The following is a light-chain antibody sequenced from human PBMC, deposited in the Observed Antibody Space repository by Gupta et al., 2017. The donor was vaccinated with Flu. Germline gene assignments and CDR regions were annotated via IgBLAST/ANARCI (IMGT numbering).Light chain of an antibody. J-gene: IGKJ1*01. CDR1: QSIDTH. Sequence: DIQMTQSPSSLSASVGDRVTITCRSSQSIDTHLNWYQQKPGSAPKFLIYGASRLQSGVPSRFSGGGSGTDFTLTISSLQPENFAIYYCQQSYTTLWTFGQGTKVEIK. V-gene: IGKV1-39*01. CDR3: QQSYTTLWT. CDR2: GAS.